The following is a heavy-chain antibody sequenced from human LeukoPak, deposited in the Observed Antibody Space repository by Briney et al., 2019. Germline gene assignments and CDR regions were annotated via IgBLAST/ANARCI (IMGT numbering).Heavy chain of an antibody. V-gene: IGHV4-30-2*01. Sequence: SETLSLTCAVSGGSISSAGYSWSWIRQPPGKGLEWIGYIYHSGSTYYNSSLKSRVTISVDRSKNQFSLKLTSVTAADTAVCYCARLGRYDYFIDYWGQGTLVTVSS. CDR3: ARLGRYDYFIDY. D-gene: IGHD3-16*01. CDR2: IYHSGST. J-gene: IGHJ4*02. CDR1: GGSISSAGYS.